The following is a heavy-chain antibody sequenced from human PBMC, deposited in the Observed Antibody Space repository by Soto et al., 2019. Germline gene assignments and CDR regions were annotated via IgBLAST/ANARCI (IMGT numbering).Heavy chain of an antibody. Sequence: ASVKVSCKASGYTFTSYDINWVRQATGQGLEWMGWMNPNSGNTGYAQKFQGRVTMTRNTSISTAYMELSSLRSEDTAVYYCARVVAAHYAFDIWGQGTMVTVSS. CDR2: MNPNSGNT. CDR1: GYTFTSYD. J-gene: IGHJ3*02. CDR3: ARVVAAHYAFDI. V-gene: IGHV1-8*01. D-gene: IGHD6-6*01.